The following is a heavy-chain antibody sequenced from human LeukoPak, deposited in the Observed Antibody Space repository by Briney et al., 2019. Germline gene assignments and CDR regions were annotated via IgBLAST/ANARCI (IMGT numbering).Heavy chain of an antibody. V-gene: IGHV4-61*02. D-gene: IGHD4-17*01. Sequence: SQTLSLTCTVSGGSISSGSYYWSWIRQPAGKGLEWIGRIYTSGSTNYNPSLKSRVTISVDTSKNQFSLNLSSVTAADTAVYYCARAASYGDYVSPPWDAFDIWGQGTMVTVSS. J-gene: IGHJ3*02. CDR2: IYTSGST. CDR3: ARAASYGDYVSPPWDAFDI. CDR1: GGSISSGSYY.